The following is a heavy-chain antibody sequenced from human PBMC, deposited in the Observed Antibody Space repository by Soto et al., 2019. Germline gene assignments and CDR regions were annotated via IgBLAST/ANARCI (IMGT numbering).Heavy chain of an antibody. CDR1: GGTFSSYT. D-gene: IGHD3-10*01. Sequence: QVQLVQSGAEVKKPGSSVKVSCTASGGTFSSYTINWVRLATGQGLEWMGRVIPLLDVANYALKFQGRVTITGDKSTITASRARRSLSPEITAVYYGARAPYYYGSRSYPIANWGQGTLVTVSP. J-gene: IGHJ4*02. CDR3: ARAPYYYGSRSYPIAN. V-gene: IGHV1-69*02. CDR2: VIPLLDVA.